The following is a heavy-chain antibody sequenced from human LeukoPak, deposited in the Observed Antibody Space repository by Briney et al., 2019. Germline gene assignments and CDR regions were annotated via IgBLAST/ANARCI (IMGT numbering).Heavy chain of an antibody. J-gene: IGHJ4*02. Sequence: PGGSLRLSCAASGFTFSRSWMNWVRQAPGKGLEWVSSISGSSSYIYCADSLKGRFTISRDNAKNSLYLQMNSLRAEDTAVYYCARDRDNVAGSRGYLDNWGQGTLVTVSS. CDR1: GFTFSRSW. V-gene: IGHV3-21*01. CDR3: ARDRDNVAGSRGYLDN. D-gene: IGHD6-19*01. CDR2: ISGSSSYI.